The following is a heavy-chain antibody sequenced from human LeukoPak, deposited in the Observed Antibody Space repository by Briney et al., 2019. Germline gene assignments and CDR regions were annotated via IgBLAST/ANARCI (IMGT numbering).Heavy chain of an antibody. J-gene: IGHJ4*02. V-gene: IGHV4-59*01. Sequence: SETLSLTCTASGVTISNYYWTWIRQPPGKGLEWVGYIYYSGSTNYNPSLESRVTISVDTSNKQFSLKLSSVTDADAAVYYCARVYYNDSSYFDYWGQGTLVTVSS. D-gene: IGHD3-22*01. CDR2: IYYSGST. CDR3: ARVYYNDSSYFDY. CDR1: GVTISNYY.